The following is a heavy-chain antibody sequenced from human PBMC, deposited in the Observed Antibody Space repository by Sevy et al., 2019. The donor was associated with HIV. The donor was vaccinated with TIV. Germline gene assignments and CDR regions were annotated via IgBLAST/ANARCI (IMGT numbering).Heavy chain of an antibody. V-gene: IGHV1-2*06. CDR1: GYTFTGYY. CDR3: VNYGDYVWGIGAENYYGMDV. D-gene: IGHD4-17*01. CDR2: INPNSGGT. J-gene: IGHJ6*02. Sequence: APVKVSCKASGYTFTGYYMHWVRQAPGQGLEWMGRINPNSGGTNYAQKFQGRVTMTRDTSISTAYMELSRLRSDDTAVYYCVNYGDYVWGIGAENYYGMDVWGQGTTVTVSS.